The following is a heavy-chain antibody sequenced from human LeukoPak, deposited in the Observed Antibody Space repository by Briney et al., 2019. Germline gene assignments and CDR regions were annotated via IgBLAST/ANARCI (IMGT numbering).Heavy chain of an antibody. Sequence: PGGSLRLSCAASGFTFSSYRMNWVRQAPGKGLEWASFISSSGSDIFYGDSVKGRFTISRDNAKNSVYLQMNSLRAEDTAVYYCARVHSAGSLFYFDYWGQGILVTVSS. J-gene: IGHJ4*02. V-gene: IGHV3-21*01. CDR3: ARVHSAGSLFYFDY. CDR1: GFTFSSYR. CDR2: ISSSGSDI. D-gene: IGHD6-19*01.